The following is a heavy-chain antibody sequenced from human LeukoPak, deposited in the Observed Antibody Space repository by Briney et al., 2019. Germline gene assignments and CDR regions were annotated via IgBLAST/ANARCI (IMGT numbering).Heavy chain of an antibody. Sequence: GGSLRLSCAASGFTLSSYAMSWVRQAPGKGLEWVSAISGSGGSTYYADSVKGRFTISRDNSKNTLYLQMNSLRAEDTAVYYCAKDGDIVVVPAAINPFWGQGTMVTVSS. D-gene: IGHD2-2*02. V-gene: IGHV3-23*01. CDR1: GFTLSSYA. J-gene: IGHJ3*01. CDR2: ISGSGGST. CDR3: AKDGDIVVVPAAINPF.